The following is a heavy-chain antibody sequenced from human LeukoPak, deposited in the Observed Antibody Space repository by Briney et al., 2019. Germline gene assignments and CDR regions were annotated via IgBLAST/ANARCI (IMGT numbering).Heavy chain of an antibody. D-gene: IGHD2-21*02. CDR2: VFYSGGT. J-gene: IGHJ6*02. CDR1: GGSVSNHY. CDR3: VREIRLPPNYYYGMDV. Sequence: SETLSLTCPVSGGSVSNHYWSWIRQPPGKGLEWIGYVFYSGGTNYNPSHKSRVTISLDTSKNQLSLNLSSVTAADTAVYYCVREIRLPPNYYYGMDVWGQGTTVTVSS. V-gene: IGHV4-59*02.